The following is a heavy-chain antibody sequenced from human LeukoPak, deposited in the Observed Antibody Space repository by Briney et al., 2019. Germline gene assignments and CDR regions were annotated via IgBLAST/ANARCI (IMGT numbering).Heavy chain of an antibody. J-gene: IGHJ4*02. CDR2: IKQDGSEK. CDR3: ARFVVVPAAIRYFDY. V-gene: IGHV3-7*01. CDR1: GFTFSSYW. Sequence: PVGCLRLSCAASGFTFSSYWMSWVRQAPGKGLEWVANIKQDGSEKYYVDSVKGRFTISRDNAKNSLYLQMNSLRAEDTAVYYCARFVVVPAAIRYFDYWGQGTLVTVSS. D-gene: IGHD2-2*02.